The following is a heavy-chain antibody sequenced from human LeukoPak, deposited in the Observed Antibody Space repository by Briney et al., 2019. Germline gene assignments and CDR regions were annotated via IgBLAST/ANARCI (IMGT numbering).Heavy chain of an antibody. Sequence: ASVKVSCKASGYTFTGYYMHWVRQAPGQGLEWMGWINPNSGCTNYAQKFQGRVTMTRDTSISTAYMELSRLRSDDTAVYYCARGGSRQQLRSKGYNLDYWGQGTLVTVSS. CDR1: GYTFTGYY. V-gene: IGHV1-2*02. J-gene: IGHJ4*02. D-gene: IGHD6-13*01. CDR2: INPNSGCT. CDR3: ARGGSRQQLRSKGYNLDY.